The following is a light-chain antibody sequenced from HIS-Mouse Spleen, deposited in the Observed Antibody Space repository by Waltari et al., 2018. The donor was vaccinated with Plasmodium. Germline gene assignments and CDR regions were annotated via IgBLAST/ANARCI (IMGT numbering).Light chain of an antibody. V-gene: IGLV1-44*01. CDR3: AAWDDSLNGGV. J-gene: IGLJ2*01. CDR2: RNN. Sequence: QSVLTQPPSASGTPGQRVTISCSGRSSNIGSNTLNWYQQLPGTAPKLLILRNNRRPSGVPDRFSGSKSGTSASLAISGLQSEDEADYYCAAWDDSLNGGVVGGGTKLTVL. CDR1: SSNIGSNT.